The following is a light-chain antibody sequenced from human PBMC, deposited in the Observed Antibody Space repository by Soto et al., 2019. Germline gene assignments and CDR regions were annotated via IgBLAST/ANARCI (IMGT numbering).Light chain of an antibody. Sequence: QSVLTQPPSASGTPGQRVTISCSGSTSNIGSNTVNWYQQLPGTAPKLLIYTNNQRPSGVPDRFSGSKSGTSASLAISGLQSEDEADYYCEAWEGSLNGRVFGTGTKVTVL. J-gene: IGLJ1*01. CDR3: EAWEGSLNGRV. CDR2: TNN. V-gene: IGLV1-44*01. CDR1: TSNIGSNT.